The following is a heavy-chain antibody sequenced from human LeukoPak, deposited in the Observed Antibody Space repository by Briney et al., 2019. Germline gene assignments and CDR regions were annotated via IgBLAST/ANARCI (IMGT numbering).Heavy chain of an antibody. V-gene: IGHV3-23*01. D-gene: IGHD2-2*01. CDR3: AKVGYIGYCSSTSCAPDY. Sequence: PGGSLRLSCAASGFTFSSYAMSWVRQAPGKGLEWVSSISGSGDSTYYADSVKGRFTISRDNSKNTLYLQMNSLRAEDTAVYYCAKVGYIGYCSSTSCAPDYWGQGTLVTVSP. CDR2: ISGSGDST. CDR1: GFTFSSYA. J-gene: IGHJ4*02.